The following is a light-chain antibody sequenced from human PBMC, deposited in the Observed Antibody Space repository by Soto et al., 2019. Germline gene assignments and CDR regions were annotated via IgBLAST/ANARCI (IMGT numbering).Light chain of an antibody. Sequence: IQLTQSPSSLSASVVDRVTITCRASQDIAIYLAWYQQTPGEAPKLLIYAASALYGGVPSRFSGSGSGTDFALTITSLQAEDFATYYCQQLRMYPSTFGGGTKVDIK. CDR2: AAS. V-gene: IGKV1-9*01. CDR3: QQLRMYPST. CDR1: QDIAIY. J-gene: IGKJ4*01.